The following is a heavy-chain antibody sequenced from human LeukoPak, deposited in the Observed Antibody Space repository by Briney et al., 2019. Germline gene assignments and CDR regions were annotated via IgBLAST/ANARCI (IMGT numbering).Heavy chain of an antibody. CDR2: INPSGGST. J-gene: IGHJ4*02. D-gene: IGHD6-25*01. Sequence: ASVKVSCKASGYTFTSYYMHWMRQAPGQGLEWMGIINPSGGSTSYAQKFQGRVTMTRDTSTSTVYMELSSLRSEDTAVYYCARYIVAEGIFDYWGQGTLVTVSS. CDR3: ARYIVAEGIFDY. V-gene: IGHV1-46*01. CDR1: GYTFTSYY.